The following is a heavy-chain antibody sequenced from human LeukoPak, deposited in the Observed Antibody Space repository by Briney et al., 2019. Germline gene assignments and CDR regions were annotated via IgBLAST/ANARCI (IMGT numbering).Heavy chain of an antibody. CDR3: ARWPGPRWFGDYYFDY. Sequence: ASVKVSCKASGYTFTSYGISWVRQAPGQGLEWMGWISAYNGNTNYAQKLQGRVTMTTVTSTSTAYMELRSLRSDDTAVYYCARWPGPRWFGDYYFDYWGRGTLVTVSS. CDR2: ISAYNGNT. V-gene: IGHV1-18*01. CDR1: GYTFTSYG. J-gene: IGHJ4*02. D-gene: IGHD3-10*01.